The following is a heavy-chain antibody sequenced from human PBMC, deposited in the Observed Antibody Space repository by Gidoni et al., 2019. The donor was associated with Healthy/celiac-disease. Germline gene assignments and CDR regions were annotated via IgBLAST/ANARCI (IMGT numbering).Heavy chain of an antibody. CDR1: GFTFSGSA. J-gene: IGHJ6*02. D-gene: IGHD6-13*01. Sequence: EVQLVESGGGLVQPGGSLKLSCAASGFTFSGSAMHWVRQASGKGLEWVGRIRSKANSYATAYAASVKGRFTISRDDSKNTAYLQMNSLKTEDTAVYYCTSGGYSSRDRDPYYYGMDVWGQGTTVTVSS. V-gene: IGHV3-73*02. CDR2: IRSKANSYAT. CDR3: TSGGYSSRDRDPYYYGMDV.